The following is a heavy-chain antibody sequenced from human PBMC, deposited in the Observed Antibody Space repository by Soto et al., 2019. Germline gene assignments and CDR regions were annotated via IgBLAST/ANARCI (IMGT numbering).Heavy chain of an antibody. V-gene: IGHV1-69*13. D-gene: IGHD3-3*01. CDR2: IIPIFGTA. Sequence: SVKVSCKASGGTFSSYAISWVRQAPGQGLEWMGGIIPIFGTANYAQKFQGRVTITADESTSTAYMELSSLRSEDTAVYHCARGGSGYYTLYYFDYWGQGTLVTVSS. J-gene: IGHJ4*02. CDR3: ARGGSGYYTLYYFDY. CDR1: GGTFSSYA.